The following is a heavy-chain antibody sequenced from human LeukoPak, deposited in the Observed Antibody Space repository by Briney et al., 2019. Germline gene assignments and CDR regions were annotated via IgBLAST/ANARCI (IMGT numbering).Heavy chain of an antibody. J-gene: IGHJ5*02. CDR1: GFTFSDYY. Sequence: GGSLRLSCAASGFTFSDYYMSWIRQAPGKGLEWVSYISSSGSTIYYADSVKGRFTISRDNAKNSLYLQMNSLRAEGTAVYYCARASGWGYNWFDPWGQGTLVTVSS. CDR2: ISSSGSTI. D-gene: IGHD6-19*01. V-gene: IGHV3-11*04. CDR3: ARASGWGYNWFDP.